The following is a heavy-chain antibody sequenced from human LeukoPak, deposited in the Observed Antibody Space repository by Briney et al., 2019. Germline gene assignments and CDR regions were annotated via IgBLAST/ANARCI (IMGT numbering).Heavy chain of an antibody. V-gene: IGHV3-7*01. J-gene: IGHJ4*02. Sequence: GGSLRLSCVASGFTFSSYWMSWVRQAPGKGLEWVANIKQDGSEKYYVDSVKGRFTISRDNAKNSLYLQMNSLRAEDTAAYYCARGYCSGGSCFFDYWGQGTLVTVSS. D-gene: IGHD2-15*01. CDR2: IKQDGSEK. CDR1: GFTFSSYW. CDR3: ARGYCSGGSCFFDY.